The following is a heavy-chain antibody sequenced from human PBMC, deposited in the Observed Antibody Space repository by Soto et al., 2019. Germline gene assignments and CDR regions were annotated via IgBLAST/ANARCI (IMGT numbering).Heavy chain of an antibody. J-gene: IGHJ2*01. V-gene: IGHV4-59*08. Sequence: QVQLQESGPGLVKPSETLSLTCTVSGDYISSHYWSWIRQPPGKGLEWIGYVYHSGKTDSNPSLKGRVTISMDKSKNKISLSLTSVTAADAAVYYCARPKGIAPAIWYFDLWGRGTLVTVSS. CDR1: GDYISSHY. CDR2: VYHSGKT. D-gene: IGHD6-13*01. CDR3: ARPKGIAPAIWYFDL.